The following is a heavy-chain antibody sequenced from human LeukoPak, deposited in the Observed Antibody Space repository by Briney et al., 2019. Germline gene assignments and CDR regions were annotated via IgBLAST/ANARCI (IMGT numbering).Heavy chain of an antibody. CDR1: GYTFTGYY. J-gene: IGHJ4*02. CDR2: INPNSGGT. D-gene: IGHD3-22*01. CDR3: STSSGYYSPFDH. V-gene: IGHV1-2*02. Sequence: RASVKVSCKASGYTFTGYYMHWVRQAPGQGLEWMGWINPNSGGTNYAQKFQGRVTMTRDTSISTATAYMELSRLRSDDTAVYYCSTSSGYYSPFDHWGQGTLVTVSS.